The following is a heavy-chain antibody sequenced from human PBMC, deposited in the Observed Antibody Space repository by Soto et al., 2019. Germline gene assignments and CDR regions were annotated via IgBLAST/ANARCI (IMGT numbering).Heavy chain of an antibody. CDR2: ISSSSSYI. CDR3: ASRRVVVAATNNWFDP. J-gene: IGHJ5*02. CDR1: GFTFSSYS. D-gene: IGHD2-15*01. Sequence: PGGSLRLSCAASGFTFSSYSMNWVRQAPGKGLEWVSSISSSSSYIYYADSVKGRFTISRDNAKNSLYLQMNSLRAEDTAVYYCASRRVVVAATNNWFDPWGQGTLVTVS. V-gene: IGHV3-21*01.